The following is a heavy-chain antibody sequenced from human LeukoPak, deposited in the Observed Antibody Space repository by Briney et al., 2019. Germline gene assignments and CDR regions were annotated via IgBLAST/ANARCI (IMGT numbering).Heavy chain of an antibody. J-gene: IGHJ5*02. CDR1: GYTFTSYD. CDR3: ARGPYPYQLLYRGDDWFDP. V-gene: IGHV1-8*01. CDR2: MNPNSGNT. Sequence: ASVKVSCKASGYTFTSYDINWARQATGQGLEWMGWMNPNSGNTGYAQKFQGRVTMTRNTSISTAYMELSSQRSEDTAVYYCARGPYPYQLLYRGDDWFDPWGQGTLVTVSS. D-gene: IGHD2-2*02.